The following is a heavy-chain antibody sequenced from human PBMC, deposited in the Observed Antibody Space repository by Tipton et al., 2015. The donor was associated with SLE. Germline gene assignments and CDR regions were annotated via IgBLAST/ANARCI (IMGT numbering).Heavy chain of an antibody. CDR2: ISYDGSNK. CDR1: GFTFSSYA. D-gene: IGHD5-18*01. J-gene: IGHJ2*01. Sequence: SLRLSCAASGFTFSSYAMHWVRHAPGKGLEWVAVISYDGSNKYYADSVKGRFTISRDNSKNTLYLQMNSLRAEDTAVYYCARCTWIQLWYGYFDLWSRGTLVTVSS. V-gene: IGHV3-30*04. CDR3: ARCTWIQLWYGYFDL.